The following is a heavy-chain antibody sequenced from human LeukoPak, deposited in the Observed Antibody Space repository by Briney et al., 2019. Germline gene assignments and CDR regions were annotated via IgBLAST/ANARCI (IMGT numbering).Heavy chain of an antibody. D-gene: IGHD3-10*01. CDR1: GGSFSGYY. V-gene: IGHV4-34*01. J-gene: IGHJ4*02. CDR2: INHSGST. Sequence: KPSETLSLTCAVYGGSFSGYYWSWIRQPPGKGLEWIGEINHSGSTNYNPSLKSRVTISVDTSKNQFSLKLSSVTAADTAVYYCARGDYYGSGSPSDYWGQGTLVTVSS. CDR3: ARGDYYGSGSPSDY.